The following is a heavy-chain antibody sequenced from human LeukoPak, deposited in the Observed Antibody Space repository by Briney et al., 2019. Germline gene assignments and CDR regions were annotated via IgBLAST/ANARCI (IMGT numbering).Heavy chain of an antibody. J-gene: IGHJ4*02. V-gene: IGHV3-74*01. D-gene: IGHD6-25*01. CDR3: ARSLQRAFDY. CDR2: IKSEGSIT. CDR1: GFTFSRYW. Sequence: PGGSLRLSCTASGFTFSRYWMHWVRHAPGKGLVWVSRIKSEGSITSYADSVKGRFTISRDNAKNTLYLQMNSLRAEDTAVYYCARSLQRAFDYWGQVTLVTFSS.